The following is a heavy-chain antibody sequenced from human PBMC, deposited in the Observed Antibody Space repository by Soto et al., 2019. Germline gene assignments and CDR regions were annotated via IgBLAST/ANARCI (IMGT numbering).Heavy chain of an antibody. CDR1: GFTFSSYA. CDR3: ARSSGYCGGGTCYSFYFGMDV. V-gene: IGHV3-30-3*01. J-gene: IGHJ6*02. Sequence: GGSLRLSCAASGFTFSSYAMHWVRQAPGKGLEWVAVISYDGSNKYYADSVKGRFTISRDNSMDTLHLQMNSLRAEDTALYSCARSSGYCGGGTCYSFYFGMDVWGQGTRVTVSS. CDR2: ISYDGSNK. D-gene: IGHD2-21*01.